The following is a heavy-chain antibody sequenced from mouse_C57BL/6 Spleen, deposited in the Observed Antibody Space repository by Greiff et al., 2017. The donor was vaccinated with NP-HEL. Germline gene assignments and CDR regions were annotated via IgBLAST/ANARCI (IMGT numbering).Heavy chain of an antibody. CDR3: ARGGDYYGSDY. CDR1: GYAFTNYL. CDR2: INPGSGGT. J-gene: IGHJ2*01. V-gene: IGHV1-54*01. D-gene: IGHD1-1*01. Sequence: QVQLQQSGAELVRPGTSVKVSCKASGYAFTNYLIEWVKQRPGQGLKWIGVINPGSGGTNYNEKFKGKATLTADKSSSTAYMQLSSLTSEDSAVYFCARGGDYYGSDYWGQGTTLTVSS.